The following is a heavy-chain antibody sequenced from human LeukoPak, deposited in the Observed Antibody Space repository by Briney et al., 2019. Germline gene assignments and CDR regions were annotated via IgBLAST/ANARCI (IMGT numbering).Heavy chain of an antibody. CDR2: ISRSGSTI. CDR3: ARDSGAWYDFDY. Sequence: GGSLRLSCAASGFTVSSNYMSWVRQAPGKGLEWVSYISRSGSTIYYADSVKGRFTISRDNAKNSLFLQMNSLRAEDTAVYYCARDSGAWYDFDYWGQGTLVTVSS. J-gene: IGHJ4*02. CDR1: GFTVSSNY. V-gene: IGHV3-11*04. D-gene: IGHD6-19*01.